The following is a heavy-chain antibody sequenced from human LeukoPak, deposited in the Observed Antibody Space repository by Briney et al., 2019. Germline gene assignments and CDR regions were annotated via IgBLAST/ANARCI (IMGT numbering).Heavy chain of an antibody. CDR2: IYYSGST. CDR3: ARGRRWLQNWYFDL. D-gene: IGHD5-24*01. V-gene: IGHV4-39*07. Sequence: SETLSLTCTVSGGSISSSSYYWGWIRQPPGKGLEWIGSIYYSGSTYYNPSLKSRVTISVDTSKNQFSLKLSSVTAADTAVYYCARGRRWLQNWYFDLWGRGTLVTVSS. CDR1: GGSISSSSYY. J-gene: IGHJ2*01.